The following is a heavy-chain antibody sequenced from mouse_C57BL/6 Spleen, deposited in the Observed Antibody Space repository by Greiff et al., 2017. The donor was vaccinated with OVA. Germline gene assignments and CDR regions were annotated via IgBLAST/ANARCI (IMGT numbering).Heavy chain of an antibody. D-gene: IGHD1-1*01. J-gene: IGHJ1*03. CDR3: ARDGSSCFDV. V-gene: IGHV1-69*01. Sequence: QVQLQQPGAELVMPGASVKLSCKASGYTFTSYWMHWVKQRPGQGLEWIGEIDPSDSYTNYNQKFKGKSTLTVDKSSSTAYMQLSSLTSEDSAVYYCARDGSSCFDVWGTGTTVTVSS. CDR2: IDPSDSYT. CDR1: GYTFTSYW.